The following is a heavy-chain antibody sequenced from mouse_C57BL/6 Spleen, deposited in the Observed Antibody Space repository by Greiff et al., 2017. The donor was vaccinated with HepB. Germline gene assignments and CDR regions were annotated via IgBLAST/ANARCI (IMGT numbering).Heavy chain of an antibody. Sequence: EVMLVESGGGLVKPGGSLKLSCAASGFTFSDYGMHWVRQAPEKGLEWVAYISSGSSTIYYADTVKGRFTISRDNAKNTLFLQMTSLRSEDMAMYYCARMVLRLYAMDYWGQGTSVTVSS. CDR3: ARMVLRLYAMDY. D-gene: IGHD1-2*01. CDR1: GFTFSDYG. J-gene: IGHJ4*01. V-gene: IGHV5-17*01. CDR2: ISSGSSTI.